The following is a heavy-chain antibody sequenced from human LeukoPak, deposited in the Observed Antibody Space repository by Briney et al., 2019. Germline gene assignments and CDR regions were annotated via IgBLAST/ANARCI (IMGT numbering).Heavy chain of an antibody. CDR1: GYTFTGYY. V-gene: IGHV1-2*02. D-gene: IGHD6-13*01. Sequence: ASVKVSCKASGYTFTGYYMHWVRQAPGQGLEWMGWINPNSGGTNYAQKFQGRVTMTRDTSISTGYMELSRLRSDDTAVYYCARSLIRIAAASTGGYRGQGTLVTVSS. J-gene: IGHJ4*02. CDR2: INPNSGGT. CDR3: ARSLIRIAAASTGGY.